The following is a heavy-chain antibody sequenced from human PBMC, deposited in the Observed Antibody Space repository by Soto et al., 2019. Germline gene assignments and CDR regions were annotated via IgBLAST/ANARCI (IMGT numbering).Heavy chain of an antibody. CDR3: AIVLGGTLGPPLSTSFAMHV. CDR2: ISYDGSNK. J-gene: IGHJ6*02. CDR1: GFTFRSYG. Sequence: GGSLRLSCAASGFTFRSYGKHWVRQSPGKGLERVSVISYDGSNKYYADSVKGRFTISRDNSKNTLYLQMNSLRAEDTAVYYCAIVLGGTLGPPLSTSFAMHVCGQAIMVSVSS. V-gene: IGHV3-30*03. D-gene: IGHD1-26*01.